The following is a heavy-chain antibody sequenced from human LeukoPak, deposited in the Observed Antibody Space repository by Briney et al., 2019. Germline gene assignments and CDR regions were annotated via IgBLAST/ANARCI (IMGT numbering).Heavy chain of an antibody. D-gene: IGHD2-21*02. CDR1: GYTFTSYD. CDR2: MNPNSGNT. V-gene: IGHV1-8*01. CDR3: ARDQNCGGDCSYYYYGMDV. Sequence: GASVKVSCKASGYTFTSYDINWVRQATGQGVEWMGWMNPNSGNTGYAQKFQGRVTMTRNTSISTAYMELSSLRSEDTAVYYCARDQNCGGDCSYYYYGMDVWGQGTTVTVSS. J-gene: IGHJ6*02.